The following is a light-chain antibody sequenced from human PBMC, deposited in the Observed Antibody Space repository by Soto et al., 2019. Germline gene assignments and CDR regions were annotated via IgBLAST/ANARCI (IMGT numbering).Light chain of an antibody. Sequence: QSVLTQPASVSGSPGQSITISCTGSDVGSYNLVSWYQQHPGKAPKLMIYEVTKRPSGVSNRFSGSKSGNTASLTISGLRAEDEADYSCCSYAGSTIHYVFRXGTKVPV. CDR1: DVGSYNL. J-gene: IGLJ1*01. V-gene: IGLV2-23*02. CDR3: CSYAGSTIHYV. CDR2: EVT.